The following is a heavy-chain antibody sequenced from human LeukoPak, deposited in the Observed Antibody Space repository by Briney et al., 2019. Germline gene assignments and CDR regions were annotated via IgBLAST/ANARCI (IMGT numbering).Heavy chain of an antibody. Sequence: SVTVSFKASGGTFSIYAISWVRQAPGQGLEWMGRIIPILGIANYAQKFQGRVTITADKSTSTAYMELSSLRSEDTAVYYCARDYRSYSNYGGGYYYGMDVWGQGTTVTVSS. CDR2: IIPILGIA. D-gene: IGHD4-11*01. CDR1: GGTFSIYA. J-gene: IGHJ6*02. CDR3: ARDYRSYSNYGGGYYYGMDV. V-gene: IGHV1-69*04.